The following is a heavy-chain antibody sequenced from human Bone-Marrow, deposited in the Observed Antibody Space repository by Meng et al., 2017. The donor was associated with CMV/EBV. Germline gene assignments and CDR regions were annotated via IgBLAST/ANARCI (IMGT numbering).Heavy chain of an antibody. V-gene: IGHV1-69*05. CDR2: IIPVFGTA. D-gene: IGHD3-3*01. CDR3: ARGPGILEWLFTG. Sequence: KASGGGFSNFAVSWLRQAPGQGREWMGGIIPVFGTAKYAEKFQGRVRITTDEVTSTAYLEVNSLKFEDTAAYYCARGPGILEWLFTGWGQGTLVTVSS. CDR1: GGGFSNFA. J-gene: IGHJ4*02.